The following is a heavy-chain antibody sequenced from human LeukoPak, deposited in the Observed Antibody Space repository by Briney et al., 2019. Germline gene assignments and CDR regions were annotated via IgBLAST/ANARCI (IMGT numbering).Heavy chain of an antibody. J-gene: IGHJ3*02. CDR1: GGSINNYY. V-gene: IGHV4-4*07. D-gene: IGHD2-15*01. CDR3: ARGRYCSADICSGGDAFDI. CDR2: IYTRGST. Sequence: ASETLSLTCTVSGGSINNYYWSWIRQPAGKGLEWIGRIYTRGSTNYDPSLKSRVTMSVDTSKNQFSLKLSSVTAADTAVYYCARGRYCSADICSGGDAFDIWGQGTMVSVSS.